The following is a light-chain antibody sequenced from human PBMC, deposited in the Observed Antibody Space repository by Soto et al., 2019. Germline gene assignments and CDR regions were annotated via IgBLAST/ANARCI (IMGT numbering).Light chain of an antibody. CDR3: QQYNSFPWT. CDR1: EDIDTS. J-gene: IGKJ1*01. V-gene: IGKV1-5*01. CDR2: DAS. Sequence: DIQMTQSPSTLSVSLGDRITITCRASEDIDTSLAWFQQRQGKAQSXLITDASNLESGVPPRFNGSRSETAGTLTIRNLQPDDCATYDGQQYNSFPWTFGLGTKVDIK.